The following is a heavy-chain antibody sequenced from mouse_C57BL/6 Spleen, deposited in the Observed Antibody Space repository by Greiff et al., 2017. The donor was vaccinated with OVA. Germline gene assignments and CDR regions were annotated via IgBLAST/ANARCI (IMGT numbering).Heavy chain of an antibody. CDR3: AREGARSSLDY. CDR1: GYSITSGYY. D-gene: IGHD1-1*01. J-gene: IGHJ2*01. V-gene: IGHV3-6*01. CDR2: ISYDGSN. Sequence: EVKLQESGPGLVKPSQSLSLTCSVTGYSITSGYYWNWIRQFPGNKLEWMGYISYDGSNKYNPSLKNRIYITRDTSKNQFFLTLNSVSTEDTATYYCAREGARSSLDYWGQGTTLTVSS.